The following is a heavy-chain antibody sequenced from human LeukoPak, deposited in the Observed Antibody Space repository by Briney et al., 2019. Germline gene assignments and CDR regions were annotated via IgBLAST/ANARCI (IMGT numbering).Heavy chain of an antibody. CDR3: VRGFGYFQH. D-gene: IGHD3-10*01. V-gene: IGHV6-1*01. Sequence: SQTLSLTCAIYGDSVSSNSGAWNWTRQSPSRGLEWLGRTYYRSKWYNDYAVSVKSRITINPDTSKNQFSLQLNSVTPEDTAVYFCVRGFGYFQHWGQGTLVTVSS. CDR1: GDSVSSNSGA. J-gene: IGHJ1*01. CDR2: TYYRSKWYN.